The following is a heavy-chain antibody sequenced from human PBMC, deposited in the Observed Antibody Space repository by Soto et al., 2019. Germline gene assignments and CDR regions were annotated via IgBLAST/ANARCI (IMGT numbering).Heavy chain of an antibody. J-gene: IGHJ6*02. Sequence: GESLKISCKGSGYSFTSYWIGWVRQMPGKGLEWMGIIYPGDSDTRYSPSFQGQVTISADNSKNSLFLQMNSLRTEDTAVYYCAKTLRFLELALDYYYPMDVWGQGTTVTVSS. V-gene: IGHV5-51*01. D-gene: IGHD3-3*01. CDR2: IYPGDSDT. CDR3: AKTLRFLELALDYYYPMDV. CDR1: GYSFTSYW.